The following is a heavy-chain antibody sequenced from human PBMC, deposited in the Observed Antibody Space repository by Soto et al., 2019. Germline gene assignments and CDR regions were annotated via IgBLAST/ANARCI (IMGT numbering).Heavy chain of an antibody. J-gene: IGHJ4*02. V-gene: IGHV3-13*01. D-gene: IGHD3-10*01. CDR3: ARDSYYGSGSYLY. Sequence: GESLRLSCAASGFTFSSYDMHWVRQATGKGLEWVSAIGTAGDTYYPGSVKGRFTISRENAKNSLYLQMNSLRDEDTAVYYCARDSYYGSGSYLYWGQGTLVTVSS. CDR1: GFTFSSYD. CDR2: IGTAGDT.